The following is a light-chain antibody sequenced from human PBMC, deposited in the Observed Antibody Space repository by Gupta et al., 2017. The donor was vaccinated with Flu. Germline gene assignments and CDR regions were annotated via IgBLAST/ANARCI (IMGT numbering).Light chain of an antibody. CDR3: QQDDNSPPT. V-gene: IGKV3D-20*01. CDR2: DAS. CDR1: RDVRDY. J-gene: IGKJ1*01. Sequence: EIVLTQPPATVYLSPGEGATLSCGASRDVRDYIAWYQTTPGLAPRLLIYDASSRATGLPDRFSGSGSGRDFTLTLRPLEPEAFAVYSCQQDDNSPPTFGQGTRVEI.